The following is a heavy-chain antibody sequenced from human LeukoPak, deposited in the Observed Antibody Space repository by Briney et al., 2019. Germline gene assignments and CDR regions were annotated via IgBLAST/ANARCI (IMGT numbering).Heavy chain of an antibody. J-gene: IGHJ4*02. CDR1: GGSISSGDYY. D-gene: IGHD3-22*01. CDR2: IHNIGST. Sequence: SQTLSLTCTVSGGSISSGDYYWSWIRRPPGKGLEWIGYIHNIGSTYYTPSLKSRVTISLDTSKNQFSLKLSSVTAADTAVYYCARTSRGFYYVFDYWGQGTLVTVSS. V-gene: IGHV4-30-4*01. CDR3: ARTSRGFYYVFDY.